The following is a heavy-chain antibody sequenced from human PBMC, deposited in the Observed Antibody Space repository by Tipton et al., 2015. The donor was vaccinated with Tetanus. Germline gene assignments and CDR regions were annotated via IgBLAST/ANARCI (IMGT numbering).Heavy chain of an antibody. J-gene: IGHJ3*02. CDR2: IYTSGST. V-gene: IGHV4-4*07. CDR1: GGSISSYY. D-gene: IGHD3-10*01. Sequence: LRLSCTVSGGSISSYYWSWIRQPAGKGLEWIGRIYTSGSTNYNPSLKSRVTMSVDTSKNQFSLKLSSVTAADTAVYYCASHYGSGSDDAFDIWGQGTMVTVSS. CDR3: ASHYGSGSDDAFDI.